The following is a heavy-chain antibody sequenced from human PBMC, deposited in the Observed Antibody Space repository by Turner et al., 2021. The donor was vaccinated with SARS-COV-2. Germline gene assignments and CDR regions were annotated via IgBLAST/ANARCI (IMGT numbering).Heavy chain of an antibody. V-gene: IGHV1-8*01. Sequence: QVPLVRSGAEVKDPGASVKVYCKALGYPFTSYDINWVRQATGQVPEWVGYMSAGSDDTGHARRFQGRVTLTRDTYINTAYIELSGLSFEDTAIYYCARYDYRLRQGFDVWGQGTKVIVSS. D-gene: IGHD1-1*01. CDR2: MSAGSDDT. CDR1: GYPFTSYD. J-gene: IGHJ3*01. CDR3: ARYDYRLRQGFDV.